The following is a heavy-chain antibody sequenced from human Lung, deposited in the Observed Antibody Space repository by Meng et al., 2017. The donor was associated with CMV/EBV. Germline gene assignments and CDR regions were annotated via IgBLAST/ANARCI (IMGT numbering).Heavy chain of an antibody. D-gene: IGHD6-19*01. CDR2: VNPISDDT. V-gene: IGHV1-2*06. CDR1: GYSFSGFY. CDR3: AKSSDNGWSS. Sequence: VQPVQSGAGVKRPGASVKISCQASGYSFSGFYLNWARQAPGHGLEWLGRVNPISDDTHLAQKFEGRITVTRGATINTAFMELTRLRPDDTAVYYCAKSSDNGWSSWGPGTLVTVSS. J-gene: IGHJ4*01.